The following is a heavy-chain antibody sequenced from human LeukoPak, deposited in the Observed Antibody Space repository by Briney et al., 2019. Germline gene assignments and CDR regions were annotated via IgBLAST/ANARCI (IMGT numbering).Heavy chain of an antibody. CDR2: IKQDGSEK. CDR3: ARGTIQVGGWYYQTRGDYYYYYMDV. D-gene: IGHD6-19*01. J-gene: IGHJ6*03. CDR1: GFTFSSYW. V-gene: IGHV3-7*01. Sequence: PGGSLRLSCAASGFTFSSYWMSWVRQAPGKGLEWVANIKQDGSEKYYVDSVKGRFTISRDNAKNSLYLQMNSLRAEDTAVYYCARGTIQVGGWYYQTRGDYYYYYMDVWGKGTTVTVSS.